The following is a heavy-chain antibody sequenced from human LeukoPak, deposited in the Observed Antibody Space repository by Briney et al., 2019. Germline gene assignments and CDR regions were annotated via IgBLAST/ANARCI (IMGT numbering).Heavy chain of an antibody. J-gene: IGHJ4*02. D-gene: IGHD6-13*01. Sequence: GGSLRLSCAASGFTFSTYCTHWVRKAPGKGLVWVSRINTDGSSTSYADSVKGRFTISRDNAKNTLYLQMNSLRAEDTAVYYCARDSGSLRVFDYWGQGTLVTVSS. CDR3: ARDSGSLRVFDY. CDR2: INTDGSST. CDR1: GFTFSTYC. V-gene: IGHV3-74*01.